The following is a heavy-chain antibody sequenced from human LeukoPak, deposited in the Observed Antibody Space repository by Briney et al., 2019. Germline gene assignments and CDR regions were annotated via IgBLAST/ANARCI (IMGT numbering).Heavy chain of an antibody. D-gene: IGHD3-22*01. CDR3: ARVSPYDSTAANNDY. CDR1: APTFSNFE. V-gene: IGHV3-48*03. J-gene: IGHJ4*02. Sequence: GGSLRLSCAASAPTFSNFEMNWVRQAPGKGLEWVSYISRSGKTIYYANSVKGRFTISRDNAKNSLYLQMNSLRAEDTAVYYCARVSPYDSTAANNDYWGQGTLVIVSS. CDR2: ISRSGKTI.